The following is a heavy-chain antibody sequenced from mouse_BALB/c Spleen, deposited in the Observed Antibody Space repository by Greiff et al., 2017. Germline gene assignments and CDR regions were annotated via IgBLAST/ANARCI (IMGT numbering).Heavy chain of an antibody. V-gene: IGHV1-5*01. J-gene: IGHJ4*01. D-gene: IGHD1-2*01. CDR2: IYPGNSDT. CDR1: GYSFTSYW. CDR3: TPYYGDINYYAMDY. Sequence: VQLQQSGTVLARPGASVKMSCKASGYSFTSYWMHWVKQRPGQGLEWIGAIYPGNSDTSYNQKFKGKAKLTAVTSASTAYMELSSLTNEDSAVYYCTPYYGDINYYAMDYWGQGTSVTVSS.